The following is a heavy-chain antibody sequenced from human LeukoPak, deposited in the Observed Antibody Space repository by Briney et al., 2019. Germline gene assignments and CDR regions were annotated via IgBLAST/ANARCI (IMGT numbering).Heavy chain of an antibody. V-gene: IGHV3-23*01. J-gene: IGHJ2*01. Sequence: PGGSLRLSCAASGFTFSSYAMSWVRQAPGKGLEWVSAISGSGGSTYYADSVKGRFTISRDNSKNTLYLQMNSLRAEDTAVYYCAKEGITMVRGVIGDFDLWGRGTLVTVSS. CDR2: ISGSGGST. CDR3: AKEGITMVRGVIGDFDL. CDR1: GFTFSSYA. D-gene: IGHD3-10*01.